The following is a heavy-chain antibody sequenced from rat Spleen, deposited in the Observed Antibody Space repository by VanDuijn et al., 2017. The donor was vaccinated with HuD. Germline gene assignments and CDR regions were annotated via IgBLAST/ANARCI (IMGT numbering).Heavy chain of an antibody. CDR2: ISNTGDT. D-gene: IGHD2-2*01. Sequence: EVQLVESGGGRVQPGRSLKLSCVASGITFNNYWMTWIRQAPGKGLEWVASISNTGDTFYPDSVKGRFSISRDDAKRTLFLQMDSLRSDDTATYHCVGAGYLRDWYFDFWGPGTMVTVSS. V-gene: IGHV5-31*01. CDR1: GITFNNYW. J-gene: IGHJ1*01. CDR3: VGAGYLRDWYFDF.